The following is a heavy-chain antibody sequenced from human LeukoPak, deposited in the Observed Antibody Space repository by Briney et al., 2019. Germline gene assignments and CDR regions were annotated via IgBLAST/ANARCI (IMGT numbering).Heavy chain of an antibody. CDR1: GFTFSSYS. CDR3: ARRKPSSYGFGS. J-gene: IGHJ4*02. CDR2: ISGNGGSI. V-gene: IGHV3-64*01. D-gene: IGHD3-10*01. Sequence: PGGSLRLSCAASGFTFSSYSLYWVRQAPGKGLECVSGISGNGGSIYYANSVKGRFTISRDNSNNTLYLQMGSLRPEDMALYYCARRKPSSYGFGSWGQGTLVTVSS.